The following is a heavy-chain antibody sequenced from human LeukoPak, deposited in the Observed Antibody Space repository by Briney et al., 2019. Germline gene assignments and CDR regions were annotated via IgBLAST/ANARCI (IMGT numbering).Heavy chain of an antibody. CDR3: ANYSPYYYGSGSLNWFDP. J-gene: IGHJ5*02. D-gene: IGHD3-10*01. V-gene: IGHV3-23*01. CDR2: ISGSGGST. CDR1: GFTFSSYG. Sequence: GGSLRLSCAASGFTFSSYGMSWVRQAPGKGLEWVSAISGSGGSTYYADSVKGRFTISRDNSKNTLYLQMNSLRAEDTAVYYCANYSPYYYGSGSLNWFDPWGQGTLVTVSS.